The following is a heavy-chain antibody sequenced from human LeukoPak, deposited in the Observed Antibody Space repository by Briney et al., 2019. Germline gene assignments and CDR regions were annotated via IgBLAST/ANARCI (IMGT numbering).Heavy chain of an antibody. V-gene: IGHV3-21*01. D-gene: IGHD3-10*01. CDR1: GFTFSSYS. CDR3: AREDPKTMVRGVIGDI. CDR2: ISSSSSYI. Sequence: PGGSLRLSCAASGFTFSSYSMNWVRQAPGKGLEWVSSISSSSSYIYYADSAKGRFTISRDNAKNSLYLQMNSLRAEDTAVYYCAREDPKTMVRGVIGDIWGQGTMVTVSS. J-gene: IGHJ3*02.